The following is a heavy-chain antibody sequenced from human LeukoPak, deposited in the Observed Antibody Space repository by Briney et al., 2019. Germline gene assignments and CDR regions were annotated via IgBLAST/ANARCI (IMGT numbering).Heavy chain of an antibody. CDR2: ISGSGSNT. CDR3: ARVPWDSSGSA. J-gene: IGHJ4*02. V-gene: IGHV3-21*01. Sequence: GGSLRLSCAASGITFSGSGMSWVRQAPGKGLEWVSTISGSGSNTHYADSVKGRFTISRDNAKNSLYLQMNSLRAEDTAVYYCARVPWDSSGSAWGQGTLVTVSS. D-gene: IGHD3-22*01. CDR1: GITFSGSG.